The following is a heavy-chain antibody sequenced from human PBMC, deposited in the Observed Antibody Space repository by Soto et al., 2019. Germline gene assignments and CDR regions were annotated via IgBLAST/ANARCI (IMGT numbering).Heavy chain of an antibody. V-gene: IGHV3-48*03. CDR3: HLGRKSGGVSDAFDI. CDR1: GFTFSSYE. Sequence: GGSLRLSCAASGFTFSSYEMNWVRQAPGKGLEWVSYISSSGSTIYYADSVKGRFTISRDNAKNSLYLQMNSLRAEDAAVYSFHLGRKSGGVSDAFDIWGQGTMVTVSS. D-gene: IGHD1-26*01. J-gene: IGHJ3*02. CDR2: ISSSGSTI.